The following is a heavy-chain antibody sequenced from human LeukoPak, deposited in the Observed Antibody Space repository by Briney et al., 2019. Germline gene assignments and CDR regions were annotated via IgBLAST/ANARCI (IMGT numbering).Heavy chain of an antibody. D-gene: IGHD6-19*01. Sequence: SETLSLTCTVSGGSISTSSYYWGWVRQPPGKGLEWIGNIFYSGSTYYSPSLKSRVTISLDTSRNQFSLKLSSVTAADTAVYYCARAIAQYSSGWYEDYWGQGTLVTVSS. V-gene: IGHV4-39*07. CDR2: IFYSGST. CDR3: ARAIAQYSSGWYEDY. J-gene: IGHJ4*02. CDR1: GGSISTSSYY.